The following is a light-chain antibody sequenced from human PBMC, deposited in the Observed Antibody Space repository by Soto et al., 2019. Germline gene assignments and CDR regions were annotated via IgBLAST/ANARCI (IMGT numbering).Light chain of an antibody. J-gene: IGLJ3*02. CDR2: EVS. V-gene: IGLV2-14*01. CDR3: NSDTSSSTLL. Sequence: QSVLTQPASVSGSPGQSITISCKGTSSDVGGYKYVSWYQHHPGNAPKLILYEVSNRPSGVSNRFSGSKSGNTASLTIARLQGEDEADYYCNSDTSSSTLLFGGGTKLTVL. CDR1: SSDVGGYKY.